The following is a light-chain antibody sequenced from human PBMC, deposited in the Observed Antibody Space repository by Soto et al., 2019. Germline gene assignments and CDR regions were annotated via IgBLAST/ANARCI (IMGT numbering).Light chain of an antibody. V-gene: IGKV3-15*01. CDR2: IAS. CDR1: QSISFN. J-gene: IGKJ1*01. CDR3: QQYNNWPSWT. Sequence: EIVMTQSPAALSVSPGERVTLSRRASQSISFNLAWYQQKPGQAPRLLIYIASTRAAGIPARFSGSGSGTEFTLTISSLQSEDSAIYYCQQYNNWPSWTFGQGTKVDIK.